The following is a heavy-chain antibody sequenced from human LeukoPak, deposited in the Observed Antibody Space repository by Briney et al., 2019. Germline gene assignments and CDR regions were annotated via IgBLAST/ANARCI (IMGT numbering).Heavy chain of an antibody. CDR3: ARDQYYYGSGTPFDP. CDR2: IYTSGST. CDR1: GGSISSYY. V-gene: IGHV4-4*07. Sequence: KASETLSLTCTVSGGSISSYYWSWIRQPAGKGLECIGRIYTSGSTNYNPSLKSRVTMSVDTSKNQFSLKLNSVTAADTAVYYCARDQYYYGSGTPFDPWGQGTLVTVSS. D-gene: IGHD3-10*01. J-gene: IGHJ5*02.